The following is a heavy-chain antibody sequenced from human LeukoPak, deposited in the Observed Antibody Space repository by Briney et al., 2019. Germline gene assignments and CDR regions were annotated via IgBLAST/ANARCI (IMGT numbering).Heavy chain of an antibody. J-gene: IGHJ5*02. Sequence: SETLSLTCTVSGGSISSYYWSWIRQPPGKGLEWIGYIYYSGSTNYNPSLKSRVTISVDTSKNQFSLKLSSVTAADTAVYYCARDFLGGYGEGWFDPWGQGTLVTVSS. CDR2: IYYSGST. V-gene: IGHV4-59*01. D-gene: IGHD5-12*01. CDR3: ARDFLGGYGEGWFDP. CDR1: GGSISSYY.